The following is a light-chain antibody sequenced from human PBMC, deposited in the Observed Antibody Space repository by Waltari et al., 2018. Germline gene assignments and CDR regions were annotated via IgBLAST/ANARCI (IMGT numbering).Light chain of an antibody. CDR1: QSVLYSSNNRNY. Sequence: DIVMTQSPDSLAVSLGERATNNCKSSQSVLYSSNNRNYLTWYHQKPGQPPKLLIYWASIRESGGPDRFSGSGSGTDFTLSISSLQAEDVAVYYCQQYYTTPLTFGGGTKVEIK. CDR2: WAS. V-gene: IGKV4-1*01. CDR3: QQYYTTPLT. J-gene: IGKJ4*01.